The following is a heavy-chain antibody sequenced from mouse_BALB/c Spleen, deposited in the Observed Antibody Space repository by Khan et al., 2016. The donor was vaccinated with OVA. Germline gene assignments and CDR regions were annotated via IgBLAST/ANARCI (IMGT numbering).Heavy chain of an antibody. CDR2: ISYIVVT. V-gene: IGHV3-2*02. D-gene: IGHD1-1*01. J-gene: IGHJ2*01. CDR3: ARGNYYGYYFDY. CDR1: DYSITSGYA. Sequence: EVHLQESGPGLFKPSQSLSLTCPVPDYSITSGYACNWIRQFPGNKLEWLGYISYIVVTTYTPSLKSRISITRATSKNQFFLQLNSVTTEDTATYYCARGNYYGYYFDYWGQGTTLTVSS.